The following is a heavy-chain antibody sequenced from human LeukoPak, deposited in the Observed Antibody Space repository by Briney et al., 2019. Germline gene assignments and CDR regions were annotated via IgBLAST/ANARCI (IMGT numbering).Heavy chain of an antibody. V-gene: IGHV3-21*01. CDR1: GFTFSTFA. Sequence: GGSLRLSCAASGFTFSTFAMTWVRQAPGKGLEWVSTINFSGGNAYYADSVKGRFTISRDNAKNSLYLQMNSLRADDTAVYYCARLYGYRDLYYFDYWGQGSLVTVPS. CDR3: ARLYGYRDLYYFDY. J-gene: IGHJ4*02. D-gene: IGHD5-24*01. CDR2: INFSGGNA.